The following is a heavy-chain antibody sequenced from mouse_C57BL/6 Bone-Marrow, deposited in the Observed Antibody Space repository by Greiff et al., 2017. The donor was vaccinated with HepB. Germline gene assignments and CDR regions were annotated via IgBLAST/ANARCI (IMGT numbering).Heavy chain of an antibody. CDR2: IDPSDSYT. D-gene: IGHD1-1*01. Sequence: VKLQQSGAELVKPGASVKLSCKASGYTFTSYWMQWVKQRPGQGLEWIGEIDPSDSYTNYNQKFKGKATLTVDTSSSTAYMQLSSLTSEDSAVYYCARGATTVVADWYFDVWGTGTTVTVSS. J-gene: IGHJ1*03. CDR3: ARGATTVVADWYFDV. V-gene: IGHV1-50*01. CDR1: GYTFTSYW.